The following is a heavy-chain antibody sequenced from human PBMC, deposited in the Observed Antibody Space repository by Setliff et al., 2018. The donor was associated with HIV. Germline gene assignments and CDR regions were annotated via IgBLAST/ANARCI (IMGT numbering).Heavy chain of an antibody. CDR2: IIPIFGKA. D-gene: IGHD6-19*01. CDR3: ARGESIAVAYYHYYYMDV. V-gene: IGHV1-69*13. J-gene: IGHJ6*03. Sequence: GASVKVSCKASGGTFSSYGISWVRQAPGQGLEWMGGIIPIFGKANYAQKFQGRVTITADESTSTAYMELSSLRSEDTAVYYCARGESIAVAYYHYYYMDVWGKGTTVTVS. CDR1: GGTFSSYG.